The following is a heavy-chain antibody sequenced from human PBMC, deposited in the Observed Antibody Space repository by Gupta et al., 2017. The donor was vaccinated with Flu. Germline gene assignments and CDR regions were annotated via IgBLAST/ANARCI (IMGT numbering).Heavy chain of an antibody. D-gene: IGHD2-2*01. J-gene: IGHJ3*01. Sequence: KGREWVGTVYYNGVTYYNPSLESRVTVSVDLSKNQFSLKLTSLSVGDTAIYFCARHHRRYCGSASCTQDSFDFWGQGTMVTVSS. V-gene: IGHV4-39*01. CDR2: VYYNGVT. CDR3: ARHHRRYCGSASCTQDSFDF.